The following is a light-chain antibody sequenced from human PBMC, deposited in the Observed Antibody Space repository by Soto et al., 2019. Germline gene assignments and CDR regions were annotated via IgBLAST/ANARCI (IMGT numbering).Light chain of an antibody. CDR1: RDLSGW. CDR2: AAS. CDR3: PHPIASPVT. V-gene: IGKV1D-12*01. J-gene: IGKJ5*01. Sequence: EMQVLQAQYSVSACGRDIVTITCLASRDLSGWLAWYQQKPWKAPKLLISAASSLQSGVPSRFSGSGSQTDFTLTIRRSQPAYLAAHPIPHPIASPVTFGQGTRLEI.